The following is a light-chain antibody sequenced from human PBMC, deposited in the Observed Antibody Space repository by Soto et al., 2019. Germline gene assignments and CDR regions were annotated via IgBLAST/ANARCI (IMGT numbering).Light chain of an antibody. J-gene: IGKJ5*01. CDR3: QQYNNWPT. V-gene: IGKV3-20*01. CDR1: QSVSSSY. Sequence: EIVLTQSPGTLSLSPGERATLSCRASQSVSSSYLAWYQQKPGQAPRLLICGASSRATGIPDRFSGSGSGTDFTLTISRLEPEDFAVYYCQQYNNWPTFGQGTRLEIK. CDR2: GAS.